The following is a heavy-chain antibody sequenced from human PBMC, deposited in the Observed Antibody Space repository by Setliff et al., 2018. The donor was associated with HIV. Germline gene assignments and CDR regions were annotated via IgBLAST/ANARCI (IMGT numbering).Heavy chain of an antibody. D-gene: IGHD3-22*01. CDR2: INTNTGNP. CDR3: ARGIEIWYGSSGYYNAFDI. J-gene: IGHJ3*02. Sequence: GASVKVSCKASGYTFTSYAKNWVRQAPGQGLEWMGWINTNTGNPTYAQGFTGRFVFSLDTSVSTACLQISSLKAEDTAVYYCARGIEIWYGSSGYYNAFDIWGQGTMVTVSS. CDR1: GYTFTSYA. V-gene: IGHV7-4-1*02.